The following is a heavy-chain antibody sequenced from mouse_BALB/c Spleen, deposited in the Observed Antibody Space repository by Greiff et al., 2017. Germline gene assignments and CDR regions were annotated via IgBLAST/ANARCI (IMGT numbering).Heavy chain of an antibody. J-gene: IGHJ4*01. V-gene: IGHV1S81*02. CDR2: INPSNGGT. CDR3: TREPYGYSYAMDY. D-gene: IGHD2-2*01. Sequence: VQLQQPGAELVKPGASVKLSCKASGYTFTSYYMYWVKQRPGQGLEWIGGINPSNGGTNFNEKFKSKATLTVDKSSSTAYMQLSSLTSEDSAVYYCTREPYGYSYAMDYWGQGTSVTVSS. CDR1: GYTFTSYY.